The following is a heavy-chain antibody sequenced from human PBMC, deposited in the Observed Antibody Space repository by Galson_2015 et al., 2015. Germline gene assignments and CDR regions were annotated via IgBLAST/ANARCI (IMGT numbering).Heavy chain of an antibody. Sequence: SLRLSCAASGFTFSSYGMHWVRQAPGKGLEWVAVIWYDGSNKYYADSVKGRFTISRDNSKNTLYLQMNSLRAEDTAVYYCARGARMVRGPAYYYYGMDVWGQGTTVTVSS. D-gene: IGHD3-10*01. CDR2: IWYDGSNK. V-gene: IGHV3-33*01. CDR3: ARGARMVRGPAYYYYGMDV. CDR1: GFTFSSYG. J-gene: IGHJ6*02.